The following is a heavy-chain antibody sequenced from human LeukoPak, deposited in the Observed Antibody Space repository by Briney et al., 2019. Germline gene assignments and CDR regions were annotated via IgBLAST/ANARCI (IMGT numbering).Heavy chain of an antibody. J-gene: IGHJ3*02. Sequence: GGSLRLSCVASGFTFSNYAMSWVRQAPGKGLEYVSPISASGLSTYYTDSVRGRFTNSRDNSKNTLYLQMHSLRAEDTAVYYCAKDSYYDSSGFADAFDIWGQGTMVTVSS. V-gene: IGHV3-23*01. CDR1: GFTFSNYA. CDR2: ISASGLST. CDR3: AKDSYYDSSGFADAFDI. D-gene: IGHD3-22*01.